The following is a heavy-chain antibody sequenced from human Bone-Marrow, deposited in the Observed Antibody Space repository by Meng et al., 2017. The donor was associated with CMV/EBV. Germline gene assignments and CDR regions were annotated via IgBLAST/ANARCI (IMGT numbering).Heavy chain of an antibody. CDR1: GITFSNYA. CDR3: AKFNGDYDYFDY. CDR2: IDNSGART. V-gene: IGHV3-23*05. D-gene: IGHD4-17*01. Sequence: SCAAAGITFSNYAMTWVRQAPRKGLEWVAFIDNSGARTFYADSVKGRFTISRDKIKSTLFLQMNGLRVEDTATYYCAKFNGDYDYFDYWGQGTLVTVSS. J-gene: IGHJ4*02.